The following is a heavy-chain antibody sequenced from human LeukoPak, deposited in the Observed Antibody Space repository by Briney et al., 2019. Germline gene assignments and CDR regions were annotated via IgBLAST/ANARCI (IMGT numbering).Heavy chain of an antibody. CDR3: ARGRGL. J-gene: IGHJ6*02. V-gene: IGHV4-39*01. CDR2: IYYRGST. CDR1: GDSISSSIYY. D-gene: IGHD3-10*01. Sequence: SETLSLTCTVSGDSISSSIYYWGWIRQPPGKGLEWIGSIYYRGSTFYNPSLKSRVTISVDTSKSQFSLILTSVTAADTAVYYCARGRGLWGQGTTVTVSS.